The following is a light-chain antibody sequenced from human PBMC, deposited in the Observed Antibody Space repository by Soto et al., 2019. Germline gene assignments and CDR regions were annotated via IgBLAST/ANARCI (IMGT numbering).Light chain of an antibody. CDR1: SSDVGAYDS. V-gene: IGLV2-8*01. CDR3: SSYAGNNNYV. Sequence: QAVLTQTPSASGSLGQSVTISCTGTSSDVGAYDSVSWYQHHSGKAPTALIYEVSKRPSGVPDRFSGSKSGNTASLTVSGLQAEDEADYYCSSYAGNNNYVFGSGTKVTVL. J-gene: IGLJ1*01. CDR2: EVS.